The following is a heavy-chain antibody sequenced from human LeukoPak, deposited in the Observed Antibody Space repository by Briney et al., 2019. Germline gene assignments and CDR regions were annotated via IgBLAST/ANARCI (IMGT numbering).Heavy chain of an antibody. V-gene: IGHV1-18*01. CDR1: GYTFTSYG. D-gene: IGHD3-10*01. CDR3: ASNYYGSGSYYKGSYYYYYMDV. J-gene: IGHJ6*03. CDR2: ISAYNGNT. Sequence: GASVKVSCKASGYTFTSYGISWVRQAPGQGLEWMGWISAYNGNTNYAQKLQGRVTMTTDTSTSTAYMELRSLRSDDTAVYYCASNYYGSGSYYKGSYYYYYMDVWGKGTTVTVSS.